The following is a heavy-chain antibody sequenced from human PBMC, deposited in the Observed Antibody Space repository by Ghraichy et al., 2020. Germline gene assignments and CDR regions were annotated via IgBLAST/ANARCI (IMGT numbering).Heavy chain of an antibody. CDR3: AKDQFYDANSNFDH. J-gene: IGHJ4*02. V-gene: IGHV3-23*01. CDR2: SSGDTSTT. CDR1: GFTFSDYV. Sequence: GGSLRLSCTASGFTFSDYVMSWVRQAPGKGLEWVASSSGDTSTTYYADSVKGRFTISRDNSRNTIYLQLDSLRAEDTAVYYCAKDQFYDANSNFDHWGQGTLVAVSS. D-gene: IGHD5/OR15-5a*01.